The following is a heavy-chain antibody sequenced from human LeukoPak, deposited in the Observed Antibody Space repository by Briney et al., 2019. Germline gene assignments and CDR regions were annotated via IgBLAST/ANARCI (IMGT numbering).Heavy chain of an antibody. J-gene: IGHJ6*03. CDR1: GFTVSSNS. D-gene: IGHD3-10*01. CDR2: IYSDNT. V-gene: IGHV3-53*01. CDR3: AKGGAVSSKSITMVRGTRRYYYYMDV. Sequence: GGSLRLSCTVSGFTVSSNSMSWVRQAPGKGLEWVSFIYSDNTRYSDSVKGRFTISRDNSKNTLYLQMNSLRAEDTAVYYCAKGGAVSSKSITMVRGTRRYYYYMDVWGKGTTVTVSS.